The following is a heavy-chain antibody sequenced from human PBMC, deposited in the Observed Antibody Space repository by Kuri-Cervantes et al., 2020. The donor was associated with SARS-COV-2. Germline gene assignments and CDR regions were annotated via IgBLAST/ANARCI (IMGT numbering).Heavy chain of an antibody. Sequence: GEPLKISCAASGFTFSSYGMHWVRQAPGKGLEWVAVIWYDGSNKYYADSVKGRFTISRDNSKNTLYLQMNSLRAEDTAVYYCAREEYSSSWSAVDFDYWGQGTLVTVSS. D-gene: IGHD6-13*01. CDR2: IWYDGSNK. V-gene: IGHV3-33*08. CDR3: AREEYSSSWSAVDFDY. CDR1: GFTFSSYG. J-gene: IGHJ4*02.